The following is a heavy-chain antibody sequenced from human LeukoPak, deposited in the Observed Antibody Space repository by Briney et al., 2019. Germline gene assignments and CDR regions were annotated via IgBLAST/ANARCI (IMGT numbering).Heavy chain of an antibody. D-gene: IGHD6-19*01. CDR3: ARTTGYSSRFPFDY. Sequence: SETLSLTCAVYGGSFSGYYWSWIRQPPGKGLEWIGEINHSGSTNYNPSLKSRVTISVDTSKNQFSLRLSSVTAADTAVYYCARTTGYSSRFPFDYWGQGTLVTVSS. V-gene: IGHV4-34*01. J-gene: IGHJ4*02. CDR2: INHSGST. CDR1: GGSFSGYY.